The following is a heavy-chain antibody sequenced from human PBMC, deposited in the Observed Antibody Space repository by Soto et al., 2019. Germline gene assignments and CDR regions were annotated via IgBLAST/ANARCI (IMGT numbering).Heavy chain of an antibody. CDR2: INGDGSIT. CDR1: GFSFSTFW. J-gene: IGHJ5*02. V-gene: IGHV3-74*03. CDR3: ARDTGGDWFDP. Sequence: VPLVESGGGLVEPGGSLRLSCAASGFSFSTFWMHWVRQGPGKGLVWVSRINGDGSITTYADSVKGRFTVSRDNAKNTVYLQMNSLKAEDTAVYYCARDTGGDWFDPWGQGTLVTVSS. D-gene: IGHD2-8*02.